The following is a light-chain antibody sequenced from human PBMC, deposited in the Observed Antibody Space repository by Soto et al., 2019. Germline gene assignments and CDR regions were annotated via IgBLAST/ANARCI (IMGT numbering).Light chain of an antibody. CDR2: DAS. CDR3: QQYNNWPWT. Sequence: EIVMTQSPATLSLSPFERSTLSCRAGQSVSSTLALDQRKPGQGPRPLIYDASTRATGVAARISGSGSGTEFTLTISSLQSEDFAIYYCQQYNNWPWTFGQGTKVDI. V-gene: IGKV3-15*01. J-gene: IGKJ1*01. CDR1: QSVSST.